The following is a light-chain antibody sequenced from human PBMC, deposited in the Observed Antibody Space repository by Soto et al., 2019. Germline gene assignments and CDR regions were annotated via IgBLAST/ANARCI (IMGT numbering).Light chain of an antibody. CDR2: GRS. J-gene: IGKJ1*01. V-gene: IGKV3-20*01. CDR1: QSVSNNY. Sequence: IILTQSPGTLSLTPSERAPLSCRASQSVSNNYLAWYQQKPGQAPRLLIYGRSNRATGIPDRFSGSGSGTDFTLTISGLEPEDFAVYYCQQYGSSGTFGQGTKVDIK. CDR3: QQYGSSGT.